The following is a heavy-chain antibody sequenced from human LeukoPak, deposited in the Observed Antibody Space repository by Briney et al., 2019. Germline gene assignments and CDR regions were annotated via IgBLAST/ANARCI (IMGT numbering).Heavy chain of an antibody. Sequence: SVKVSCKASGYTFTGYYMHWVRQAPGQGPEWMAWINPNSGDTNYAQKFQGRVTLTRDASIGTAYMEMNRLTYDDTAIYYCARDVYTSGWRYFDLWGHGTLVTVSS. V-gene: IGHV1-2*02. CDR2: INPNSGDT. D-gene: IGHD6-19*01. CDR3: ARDVYTSGWRYFDL. CDR1: GYTFTGYY. J-gene: IGHJ2*01.